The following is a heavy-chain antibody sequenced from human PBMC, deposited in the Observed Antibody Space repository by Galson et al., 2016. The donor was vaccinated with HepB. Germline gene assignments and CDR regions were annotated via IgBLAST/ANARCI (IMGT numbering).Heavy chain of an antibody. V-gene: IGHV4-31*03. CDR2: MYYRGST. J-gene: IGHJ2*01. Sequence: TLSLTCTVSGGSISSGGYSWSWIRQHPGKGLEWIGYMYYRGSTYYNPSLKSRVTILIDTSKNQFSLKLNSVTAADTAVYYCARGRLDWYFDLWGRGTLVTVSS. CDR1: GGSISSGGYS. CDR3: ARGRLDWYFDL.